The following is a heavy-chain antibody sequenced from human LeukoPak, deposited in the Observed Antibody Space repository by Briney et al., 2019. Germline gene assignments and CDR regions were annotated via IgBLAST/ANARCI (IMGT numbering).Heavy chain of an antibody. D-gene: IGHD6-19*01. Sequence: ASVKVSCKASGYTFISYDINWVRQATGQGLEWMGWMNPNSGNTNYAQKLQGRVTMTTDTSTSTAYMELRSLRSDDTAVYYCARLLGYSSGWPIGAFDIWGQGTMVTVSS. CDR3: ARLLGYSSGWPIGAFDI. CDR2: MNPNSGNT. J-gene: IGHJ3*02. V-gene: IGHV1-18*01. CDR1: GYTFISYD.